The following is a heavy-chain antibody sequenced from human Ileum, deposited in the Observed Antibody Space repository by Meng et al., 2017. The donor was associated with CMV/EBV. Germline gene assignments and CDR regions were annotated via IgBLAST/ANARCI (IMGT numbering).Heavy chain of an antibody. CDR3: ARRVREVRERSWENWLTP. D-gene: IGHD3-10*01. CDR2: ICGTGTI. V-gene: IGHV4-4*07. CDR1: GCSISTYC. Sequence: QVQRQASGPGLVSASETLSLICTVSGCSISTYCWKWIRQSAGKRLEWIGRICGTGTIQYNPSFKSRLTLSLDTSKSQFSLRLTSVTAADTAVYFCARRVREVRERSWENWLTPWGQGILVTVSS. J-gene: IGHJ5*02.